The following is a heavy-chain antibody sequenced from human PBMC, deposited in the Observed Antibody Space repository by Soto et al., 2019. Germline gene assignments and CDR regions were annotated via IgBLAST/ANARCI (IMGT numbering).Heavy chain of an antibody. CDR3: ARTSGLSGWYPLIAFDI. D-gene: IGHD6-19*01. V-gene: IGHV4-59*01. Sequence: SETLSLTCTVSGGSISSYYWSWIRQPPGKGLEWIGYIYYSGSTNYNPSLKSRVTISVDTSKNQFSLKLSSVTAADTAVYYCARTSGLSGWYPLIAFDIWGQGTMVTVSS. J-gene: IGHJ3*02. CDR1: GGSISSYY. CDR2: IYYSGST.